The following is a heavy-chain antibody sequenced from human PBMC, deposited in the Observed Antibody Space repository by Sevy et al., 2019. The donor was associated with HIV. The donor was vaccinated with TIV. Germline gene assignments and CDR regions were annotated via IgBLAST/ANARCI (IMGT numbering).Heavy chain of an antibody. Sequence: ASVKVSCKASGGTFSSYAISWVRQAPGQGLAWMGGIIPIFGAANYAQKFQGRVTIIADESTSTAYMELSSLSSEDRAVYYCARPGWETTVTTKSECFQHWGQGTLVTVSS. J-gene: IGHJ1*01. CDR2: IIPIFGAA. CDR1: GGTFSSYA. D-gene: IGHD4-17*01. CDR3: ARPGWETTVTTKSECFQH. V-gene: IGHV1-69*13.